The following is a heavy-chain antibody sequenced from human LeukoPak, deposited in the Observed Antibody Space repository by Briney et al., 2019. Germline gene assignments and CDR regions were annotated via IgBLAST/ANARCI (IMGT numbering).Heavy chain of an antibody. V-gene: IGHV4-59*01. Sequence: KTSETLSLTCTVSGGSISPYFWSWLRQPPGKRLEWIGYISYSERTDYNPSLKSRVTISVDTSKNQFSLKLSSVTAADTAVYYCVRDRRDGYNYVDIWGLGTLVTVSS. D-gene: IGHD5-24*01. CDR1: GGSISPYF. J-gene: IGHJ4*02. CDR2: ISYSERT. CDR3: VRDRRDGYNYVDI.